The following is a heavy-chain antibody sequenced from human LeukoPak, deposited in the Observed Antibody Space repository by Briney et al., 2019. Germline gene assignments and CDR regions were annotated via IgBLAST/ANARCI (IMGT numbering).Heavy chain of an antibody. CDR3: ARDGRNYYDRSGYYSALAY. CDR2: ISYDGSNK. CDR1: GFTFNSYA. J-gene: IGHJ4*02. V-gene: IGHV3-30-3*01. D-gene: IGHD3-22*01. Sequence: GGSLRLSCAASGFTFNSYAMHWVRQAPGRGLEWVTVISYDGSNKYYADSVKGRFTISRDNSKNTLYLQMNSLRADDTAVYYCARDGRNYYDRSGYYSALAYWGQGTLVTVSS.